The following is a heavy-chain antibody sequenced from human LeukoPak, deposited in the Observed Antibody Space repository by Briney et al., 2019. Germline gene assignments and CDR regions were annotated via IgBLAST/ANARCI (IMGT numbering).Heavy chain of an antibody. V-gene: IGHV3-53*01. CDR2: IYTGGTT. CDR3: AAVGSSIY. D-gene: IGHD2-2*01. Sequence: GGSLRLSCAVSGLTVSSNYMTWVRQPPGKGLEWVSVIYTGGTTYYADSVKGRFTISRDNSKNTLFLQMNSLRAGDTAVNYCAAVGSSIYWGQGTLVTVSS. J-gene: IGHJ4*02. CDR1: GLTVSSNY.